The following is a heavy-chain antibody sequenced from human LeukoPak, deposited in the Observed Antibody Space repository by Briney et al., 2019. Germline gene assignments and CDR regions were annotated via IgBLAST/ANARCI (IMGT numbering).Heavy chain of an antibody. CDR3: ERRGSYFPK. V-gene: IGHV3-7*01. J-gene: IGHJ4*02. CDR2: INLDGNDK. Sequence: GGSLRLSCAASGFIFSSHWMSWVRQAPGKGLEWVANINLDGNDKNYVDSVKGRFTISRDNAKNSLYLQMNSLRAEDTAMYYCERRGSYFPKWGQGTLVTVSS. CDR1: GFIFSSHW. D-gene: IGHD1-26*01.